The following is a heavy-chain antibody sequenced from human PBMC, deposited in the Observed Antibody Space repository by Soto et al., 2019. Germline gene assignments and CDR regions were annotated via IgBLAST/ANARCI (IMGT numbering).Heavy chain of an antibody. V-gene: IGHV5-51*01. CDR2: IYPGDSDT. Sequence: GESLKISCKGSGYSFTSYWIGWVRQMPGKGLEWMGIIYPGDSDTRYSPSFQGQVTISADKSISTAYLQWSSLKASDTAMYYCARHGLGYCSSTSCYRYYYYGMDVWGQGATVTVSS. J-gene: IGHJ6*02. D-gene: IGHD2-2*01. CDR3: ARHGLGYCSSTSCYRYYYYGMDV. CDR1: GYSFTSYW.